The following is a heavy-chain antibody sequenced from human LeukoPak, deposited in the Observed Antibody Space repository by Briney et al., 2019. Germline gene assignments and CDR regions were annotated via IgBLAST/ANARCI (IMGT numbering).Heavy chain of an antibody. CDR2: ISSSSYI. CDR3: ARWSEIAGNFDY. D-gene: IGHD1-20*01. Sequence: PGGSLRLSCAASGFTFSSYSMNWVRQAPGKGLEWVSSISSSSYIYYADSVKGRFTISRDNAKNSLYLQMNSLRAEDTAVYYCARWSEIAGNFDYWGQGTLVTVSS. J-gene: IGHJ4*02. CDR1: GFTFSSYS. V-gene: IGHV3-21*01.